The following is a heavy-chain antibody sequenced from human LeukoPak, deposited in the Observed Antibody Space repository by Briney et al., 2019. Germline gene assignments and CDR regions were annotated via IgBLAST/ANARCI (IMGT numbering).Heavy chain of an antibody. D-gene: IGHD3-16*01. CDR1: GFTFSTCV. CDR3: AKDRIRGNSR. Sequence: GGSLRLSCAASGFTFSTCVMSWVHQAPGKGLEWVSSISETGGGTYYADSVRGRFTISRDNSKNTVYLQMNSLRAEDAAVYYCAKDRIRGNSRWGQGTLVTVSS. V-gene: IGHV3-23*01. J-gene: IGHJ4*02. CDR2: ISETGGGT.